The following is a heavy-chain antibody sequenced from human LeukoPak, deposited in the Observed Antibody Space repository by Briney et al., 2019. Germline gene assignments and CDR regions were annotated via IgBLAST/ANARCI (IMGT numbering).Heavy chain of an antibody. V-gene: IGHV3-30*02. Sequence: GGSLRLSCAASGFIFSDYGIHWVRQAPGKGLEWVAFIRFDGSNRYYADSVKGRFTISRDNSKNTLYLQMNRLRAEDTAVYYCAKDRGVSGSYYDYWGQGTLVTVSS. CDR1: GFIFSDYG. J-gene: IGHJ4*02. CDR3: AKDRGVSGSYYDY. D-gene: IGHD1-26*01. CDR2: IRFDGSNR.